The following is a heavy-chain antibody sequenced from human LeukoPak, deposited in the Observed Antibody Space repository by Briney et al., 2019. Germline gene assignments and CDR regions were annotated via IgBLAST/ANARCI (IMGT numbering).Heavy chain of an antibody. CDR2: INPNSGDT. V-gene: IGHV1-2*02. Sequence: ASVKVSCKASGYTFTSYYLHWVRQAPRQGLEWMGWINPNSGDTRFAQKFQGRVTMTRDTSFSTAYMELSSLRSDDTALYYCARSQSITGTRGYFDYWGQGTLVTVSS. CDR1: GYTFTSYY. D-gene: IGHD1-7*01. CDR3: ARSQSITGTRGYFDY. J-gene: IGHJ4*02.